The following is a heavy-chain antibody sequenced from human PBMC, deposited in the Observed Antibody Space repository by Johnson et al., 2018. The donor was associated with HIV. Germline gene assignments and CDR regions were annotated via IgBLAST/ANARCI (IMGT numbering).Heavy chain of an antibody. V-gene: IGHV3-30*14. CDR1: GFTFSNYA. D-gene: IGHD6-6*01. CDR3: ARDRGYSSSSENAFDI. CDR2: ISYGGNEK. J-gene: IGHJ3*02. Sequence: QMQLVESGGGVVHPGRSLRLSCAASGFTFSNYAMHWVRQAPGKGLEWVAIISYGGNEKYYADSVRGRFTISRDNSKNTLYLQMNSLRAEDTAVYYCARDRGYSSSSENAFDIWGQGTMVTVSS.